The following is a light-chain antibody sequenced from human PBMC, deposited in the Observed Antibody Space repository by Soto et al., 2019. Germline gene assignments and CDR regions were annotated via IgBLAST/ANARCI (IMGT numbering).Light chain of an antibody. CDR2: GAF. CDR3: QQGLT. Sequence: EIVLTQSPGTLSLSPGERATFSCRASQSVSSNYLAWYQQKPGQAPRLLIYGAFSRATGIPDRFSGSGSGTDFTLTISRLEPEDFAVYYCQQGLTFGQGTRLEIK. CDR1: QSVSSNY. J-gene: IGKJ5*01. V-gene: IGKV3-20*01.